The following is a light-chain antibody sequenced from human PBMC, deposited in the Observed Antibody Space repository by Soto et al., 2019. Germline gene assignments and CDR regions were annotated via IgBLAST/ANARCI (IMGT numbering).Light chain of an antibody. V-gene: IGKV3-20*01. CDR1: QTVRNNY. CDR2: DAS. Sequence: EFVLTHSLGTLSFSPVERATLXCRASQTVRNNYLAWYQQKPGQAPRLLIYDASSRATGIPDRFSGGGSGTDFTLTISRLEPEDFAVYYCQQFSSYPLTFGGGSKV. CDR3: QQFSSYPLT. J-gene: IGKJ4*01.